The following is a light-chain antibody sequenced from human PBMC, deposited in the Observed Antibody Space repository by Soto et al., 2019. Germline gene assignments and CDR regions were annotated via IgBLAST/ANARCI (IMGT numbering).Light chain of an antibody. J-gene: IGKJ1*01. Sequence: ESVLTQSPGTLSLSPGERATLSCRASQSVGSSNLAWYQQRPGQAPRLLIYGASSRATGIPDRFSGSGSGTDFTLTISRLEPEDFAVYYCQQYGNSPRTFGQGTKVEIK. CDR3: QQYGNSPRT. V-gene: IGKV3-20*01. CDR2: GAS. CDR1: QSVGSSN.